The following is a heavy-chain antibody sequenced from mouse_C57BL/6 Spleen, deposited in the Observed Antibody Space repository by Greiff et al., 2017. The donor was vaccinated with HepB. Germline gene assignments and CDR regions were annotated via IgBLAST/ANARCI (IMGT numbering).Heavy chain of an antibody. J-gene: IGHJ2*01. D-gene: IGHD3-2*02. CDR3: ASDSSGYRLDY. Sequence: QVQLQQSGPELVKPGDSVKISCKASGYAFSSSWMNWVKQRPGKGLEWIGRIYPGDGDTNYNGNFKGKATLTADKYSSTGYIQLSSLTSEDSAVYFCASDSSGYRLDYWGQGTTLTVSS. CDR2: IYPGDGDT. V-gene: IGHV1-82*01. CDR1: GYAFSSSW.